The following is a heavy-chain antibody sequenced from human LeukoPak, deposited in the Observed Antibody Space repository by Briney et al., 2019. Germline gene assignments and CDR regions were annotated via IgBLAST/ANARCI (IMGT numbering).Heavy chain of an antibody. V-gene: IGHV3-74*01. CDR3: ARVGERGYSYGYYFDY. CDR1: GFTFSNHW. J-gene: IGHJ4*02. CDR2: IDGGGSST. Sequence: GGSLRLSCAASGFTFSNHWMHWVRQVPGKGLVWVSRIDGGGSSTSYADSVKGRFSISRDNAKTTLYLQMNSLRAEDTAVYYCARVGERGYSYGYYFDYWGQGTLVTVSS. D-gene: IGHD5-18*01.